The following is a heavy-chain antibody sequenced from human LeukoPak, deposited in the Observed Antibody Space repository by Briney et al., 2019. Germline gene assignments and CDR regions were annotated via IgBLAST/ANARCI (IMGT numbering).Heavy chain of an antibody. CDR3: ARDGATISFDY. D-gene: IGHD5-12*01. CDR1: GFTFTSYW. J-gene: IGHJ4*02. Sequence: GGSLRLSCAASGFTFTSYWMHWVRQAPGKGLEWVSSISSSSSYIYYADSVKGRFTISRDNAKNSLYLQMNSLRAEDTAVYYCARDGATISFDYWGQGTLVTVSS. V-gene: IGHV3-21*01. CDR2: ISSSSSYI.